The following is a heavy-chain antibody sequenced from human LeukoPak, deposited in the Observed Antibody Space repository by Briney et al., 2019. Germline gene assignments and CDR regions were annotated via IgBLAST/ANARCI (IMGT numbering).Heavy chain of an antibody. Sequence: PAETLSLTCTVSGCSISSYYLSWIRQPPGKGLEWIGYIYYSGSTNYNPSLKSRVTISVDTSKNPFSLKLSSVTAADTAVYYCAREGYYEGIDYWGQGTLVTVSS. CDR1: GCSISSYY. CDR3: AREGYYEGIDY. V-gene: IGHV4-59*01. D-gene: IGHD3-22*01. J-gene: IGHJ4*02. CDR2: IYYSGST.